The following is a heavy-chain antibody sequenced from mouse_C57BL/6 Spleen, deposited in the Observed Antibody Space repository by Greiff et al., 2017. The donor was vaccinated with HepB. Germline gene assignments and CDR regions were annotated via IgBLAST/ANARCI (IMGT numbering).Heavy chain of an antibody. J-gene: IGHJ4*01. CDR2: IDPSDSYT. CDR1: GYTFTSYW. Sequence: QVQLQQPGAELVMPGASVKLSCKASGYTFTSYWMHWVKQRPGKGLEWIGEIDPSDSYTNYNQKFKGKSTVTVDKSSSTAYMQLSSLTSEYSAVYYCARRDDGYYDYAMDYWGQGTSVTVSS. D-gene: IGHD2-3*01. CDR3: ARRDDGYYDYAMDY. V-gene: IGHV1-69*01.